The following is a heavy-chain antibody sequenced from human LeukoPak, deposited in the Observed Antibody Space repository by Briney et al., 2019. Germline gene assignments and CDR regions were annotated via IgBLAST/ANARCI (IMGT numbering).Heavy chain of an antibody. J-gene: IGHJ4*02. CDR2: IIPIFGTA. Sequence: SVKVSCKASGGTFSSYAISWVRQAPGQGLEWMGGIIPIFGTANYAQKFQGRVTITTDESTSTAYMELSSLRSEDTAVYYCARDRGTGYSGSYLDSDYWGQGTLVTVSS. CDR3: ARDRGTGYSGSYLDSDY. V-gene: IGHV1-69*05. D-gene: IGHD1-26*01. CDR1: GGTFSSYA.